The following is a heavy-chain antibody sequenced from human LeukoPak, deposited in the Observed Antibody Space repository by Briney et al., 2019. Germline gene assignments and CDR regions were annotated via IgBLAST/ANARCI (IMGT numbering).Heavy chain of an antibody. CDR1: GFTVSNNY. V-gene: IGHV3-66*01. CDR2: IYSGGST. Sequence: GGSLRLSCAASGFTVSNNYINWVRQAPGKGLEWVSVIYSGGSTYYADSVKGRYTISRDNSKNTLYLQMNTLRAEDTAVYYCVRGAPRRWFGESLSGAKYYFDYWGQGTLVTVSS. CDR3: VRGAPRRWFGESLSGAKYYFDY. J-gene: IGHJ4*02. D-gene: IGHD3-10*01.